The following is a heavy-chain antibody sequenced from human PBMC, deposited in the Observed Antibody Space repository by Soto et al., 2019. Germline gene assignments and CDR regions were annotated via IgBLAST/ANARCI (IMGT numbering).Heavy chain of an antibody. V-gene: IGHV3-9*01. D-gene: IGHD7-27*01. J-gene: IGHJ4*02. CDR1: GFTFDDYA. Sequence: EVQLVESGGGLVQPGRSLRLYCAVSGFTFDDYAMHWVRQAPGKGLEWVSGISWNSDAIKYADSAKGRFTISRDNAKNSLYLQLKSLRVEDTALYYCAKETQANLGTGRFDYWGQGSPVTVSS. CDR3: AKETQANLGTGRFDY. CDR2: ISWNSDAI.